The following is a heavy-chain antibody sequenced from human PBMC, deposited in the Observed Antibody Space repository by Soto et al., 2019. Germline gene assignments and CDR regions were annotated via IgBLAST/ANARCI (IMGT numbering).Heavy chain of an antibody. Sequence: ASVKVSRKASGYNFRSYGISWVRQAPGQGLEWMGWISAYNGNTNYAQKLQGRVTITRDTSTSTAYMELRSLRSDDTAVYFCARDRGKWGQGTLVTVSS. J-gene: IGHJ4*02. V-gene: IGHV1-18*01. CDR1: GYNFRSYG. CDR2: ISAYNGNT. CDR3: ARDRGK.